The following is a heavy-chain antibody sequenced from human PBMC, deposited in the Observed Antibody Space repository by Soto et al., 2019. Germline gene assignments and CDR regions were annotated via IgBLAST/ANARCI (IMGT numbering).Heavy chain of an antibody. Sequence: PSQTLSLTCAISGDSVSSNTAAWNWIRQSPSRGLEWLGRTFFRSKQYNDYAESLKSRITINPDTSKNQFSLHLDSVTPEDTAVYYGARARWSADELDIWGQGTMVTVAS. V-gene: IGHV6-1*01. CDR1: GDSVSSNTAA. D-gene: IGHD2-15*01. CDR2: TFFRSKQYN. J-gene: IGHJ3*02. CDR3: ARARWSADELDI.